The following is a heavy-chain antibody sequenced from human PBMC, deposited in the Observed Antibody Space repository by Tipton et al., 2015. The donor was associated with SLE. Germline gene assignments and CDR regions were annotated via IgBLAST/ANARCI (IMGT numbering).Heavy chain of an antibody. CDR2: IYYSGST. V-gene: IGHV4-59*01. CDR3: ARLPDYFDH. J-gene: IGHJ4*02. Sequence: TLSLTCSVSGASISSYYWSWIRQPPGKGLEWIGYIYYSGSTKYNPSLKSRITISLDTSKNQFSLKLSSVTAADTAVYYCARLPDYFDHWGQGALVTVSS. CDR1: GASISSYY.